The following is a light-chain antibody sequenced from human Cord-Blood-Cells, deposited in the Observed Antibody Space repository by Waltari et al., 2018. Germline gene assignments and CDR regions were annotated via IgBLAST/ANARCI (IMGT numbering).Light chain of an antibody. CDR1: QSLLHSNGYNY. CDR2: LGS. J-gene: IGKJ1*01. CDR3: MQALQTPWT. Sequence: DIVMTKSPLSLLVTPGEPASIPCRSSQSLLHSNGYNYFDWYLQKPGQSPQLLIYLGSNRASGVPDRFSGSGSGTDFTLKISRVEAEDVGVYYCMQALQTPWTFGQGTKVEIK. V-gene: IGKV2-28*01.